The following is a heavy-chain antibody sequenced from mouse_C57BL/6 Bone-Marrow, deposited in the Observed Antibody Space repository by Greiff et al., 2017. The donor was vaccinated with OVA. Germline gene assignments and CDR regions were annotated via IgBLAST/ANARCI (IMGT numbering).Heavy chain of an antibody. J-gene: IGHJ3*01. D-gene: IGHD2-4*01. CDR1: GYSITSGYY. V-gene: IGHV3-6*01. CDR2: ISYDGSN. CDR3: ARGGGYYDYDWPNAY. Sequence: EVKLQESGPGLVKPSQSLSLTCSVTGYSITSGYYWNWIRQFPGNKLEWMGYISYDGSNNYNPSLKNRISITRDTSKNQFFLKLNSVTTEDTATYYCARGGGYYDYDWPNAYWGQGTLVTVSA.